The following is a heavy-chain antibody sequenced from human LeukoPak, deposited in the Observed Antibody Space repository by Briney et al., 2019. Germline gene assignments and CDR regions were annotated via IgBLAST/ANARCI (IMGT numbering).Heavy chain of an antibody. CDR1: GFTFSDYY. CDR2: ISSSGSTI. D-gene: IGHD4/OR15-4a*01. J-gene: IGHJ4*02. Sequence: PGGSLRLSCAASGFTFSDYYMTWIRQAPGKGLEWVSYISSSGSTIYYADSVKGRFTISRDNSKNTQYLQMNSLRTEDTAVYYCAKGVARFGYGALLGSWGQGTLVTVSS. CDR3: AKGVARFGYGALLGS. V-gene: IGHV3-11*04.